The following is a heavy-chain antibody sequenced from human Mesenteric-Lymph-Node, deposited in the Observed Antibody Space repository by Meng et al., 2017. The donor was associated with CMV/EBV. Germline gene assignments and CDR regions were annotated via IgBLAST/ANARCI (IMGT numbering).Heavy chain of an antibody. D-gene: IGHD2-21*01. J-gene: IGHJ4*02. CDR2: IYYSGST. Sequence: SETLSLTCTVSGGSISSSSYYWGWIRQPPGKGLEWIGSIYYSGSTYYNPSLKSRVTISVDTSKNQFSLKLSSVTAADTAVYYCARGGHSPADYWGQGTLVTVSS. V-gene: IGHV4-39*07. CDR1: GGSISSSSYY. CDR3: ARGGHSPADY.